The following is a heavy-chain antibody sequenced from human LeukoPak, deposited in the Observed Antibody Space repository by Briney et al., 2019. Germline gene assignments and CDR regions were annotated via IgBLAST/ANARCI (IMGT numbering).Heavy chain of an antibody. D-gene: IGHD4-23*01. CDR3: ARDPLWDYGGASYYFDY. CDR2: IYTSGST. CDR1: GGSIIIYY. Sequence: PSETLSLTCTVSGGSIIIYYWSWIRHPAGKGLKWIGLIYTSGSTNYNPSLKSRVTMSVDTSKNQFSLKLSSVTAADTAVYYCARDPLWDYGGASYYFDYWGQGTLVTVSS. V-gene: IGHV4-4*07. J-gene: IGHJ4*02.